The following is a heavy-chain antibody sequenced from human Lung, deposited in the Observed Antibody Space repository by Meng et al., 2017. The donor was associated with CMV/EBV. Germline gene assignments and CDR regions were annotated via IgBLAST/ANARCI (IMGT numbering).Heavy chain of an antibody. J-gene: IGHJ5*02. CDR3: VRGQLFCSGGSCYQHFDP. CDR1: GFTFSSFA. Sequence: SCAASGFTFSSFAMHWVRQAPGKGLEWVAVISYNGFNEYYADSVKGRFTISRDNSKNTLSLQMNSLRAEDTALYYCVRGQLFCSGGSCYQHFDPWXQGTXVNGAS. D-gene: IGHD2-15*01. CDR2: ISYNGFNE. V-gene: IGHV3-30-3*01.